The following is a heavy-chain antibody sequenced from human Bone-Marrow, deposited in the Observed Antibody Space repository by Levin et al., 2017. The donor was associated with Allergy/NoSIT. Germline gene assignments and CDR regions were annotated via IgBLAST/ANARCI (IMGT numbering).Heavy chain of an antibody. Sequence: GGSLRLSCAASGFTFSTYGMHWVRQAPGKGLEWVSIISYDGSNKYYADSVKGRFTISRDNSKNTLYLQMDSLRAEDTAVYYCAKDEWELLMYFSPYYYYYGMDVWGQGTPVIVSS. CDR1: GFTFSTYG. D-gene: IGHD1-26*01. J-gene: IGHJ6*02. CDR3: AKDEWELLMYFSPYYYYYGMDV. CDR2: ISYDGSNK. V-gene: IGHV3-30*18.